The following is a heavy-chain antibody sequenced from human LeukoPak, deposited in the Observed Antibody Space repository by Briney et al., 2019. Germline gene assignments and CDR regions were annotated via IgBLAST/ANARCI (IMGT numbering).Heavy chain of an antibody. V-gene: IGHV3-23*01. D-gene: IGHD3-22*01. J-gene: IGHJ4*02. Sequence: GGSLRLSCAASGFTVSSNYMSWVRQAAGKGLEWVSAISGSGGSTYYADSVKGRFTISRDNSKNTLYLQMNSLRAEDTAVYYYAKEDSSGYYFDYWGQGTLVTVSS. CDR1: GFTVSSNY. CDR2: ISGSGGST. CDR3: AKEDSSGYYFDY.